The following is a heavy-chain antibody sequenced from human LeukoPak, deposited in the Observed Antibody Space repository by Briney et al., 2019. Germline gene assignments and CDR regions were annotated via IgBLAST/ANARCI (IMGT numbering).Heavy chain of an antibody. J-gene: IGHJ4*02. CDR2: ISSSGSTI. V-gene: IGHV3-11*01. Sequence: PGGSLRLSCVASGFTFSDYYMSWIRQAPGKGLEWVSYISSSGSTIYYADSVRGRFTISRDNAKNSLYLQMNSLRAEDTAVYYCARGSRVVPAAVYWGQGTLVTVSS. CDR1: GFTFSDYY. D-gene: IGHD2-2*01. CDR3: ARGSRVVPAAVY.